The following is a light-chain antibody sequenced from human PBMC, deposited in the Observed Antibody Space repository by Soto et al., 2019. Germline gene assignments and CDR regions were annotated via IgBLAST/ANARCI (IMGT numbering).Light chain of an antibody. Sequence: IVLTQSPGTLPLSLGERATLSSRATQSVISTYLAWYQQKPGQAPRLLIYGASSRATGIPDRFSGSGSGTDFTLTISRLEPEDFAVYYCQQYGSSPITFGKGTKVDIK. J-gene: IGKJ1*01. V-gene: IGKV3-20*01. CDR1: QSVISTY. CDR2: GAS. CDR3: QQYGSSPIT.